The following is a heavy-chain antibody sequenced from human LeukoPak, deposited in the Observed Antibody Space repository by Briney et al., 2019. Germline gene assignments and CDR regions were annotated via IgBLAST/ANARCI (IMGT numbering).Heavy chain of an antibody. J-gene: IGHJ3*01. D-gene: IGHD3-16*01. V-gene: IGHV4-39*01. CDR3: AHFRGGASDF. CDR1: GDSISSSSFY. Sequence: SETLSLTCTVSGDSISSSSFYWGWHRQPPGKGLEWIGSIYYSGSTYYNPSLKSRATISVDTSKNEFTLRLSSVTAADTAVFYCAHFRGGASDFWGRGTMVTVSS. CDR2: IYYSGST.